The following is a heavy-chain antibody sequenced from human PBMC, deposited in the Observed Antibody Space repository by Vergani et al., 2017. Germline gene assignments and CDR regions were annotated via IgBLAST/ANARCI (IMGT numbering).Heavy chain of an antibody. V-gene: IGHV4-34*01. J-gene: IGHJ4*02. Sequence: QVQLQQWGAGLLKPSETLSLTCAVYGGSFSGYYWSWIRQPPGKGLEWIGEINHSGSTNYNPSLKSRVTISLDTSKNQFSLKLSSVTAADTAVYYCARRPKGRYYFDYWGQGTLVTVSS. D-gene: IGHD3-16*02. CDR3: ARRPKGRYYFDY. CDR1: GGSFSGYY. CDR2: INHSGST.